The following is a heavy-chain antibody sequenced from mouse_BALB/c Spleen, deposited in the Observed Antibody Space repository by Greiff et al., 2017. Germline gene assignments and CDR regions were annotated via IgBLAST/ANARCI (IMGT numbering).Heavy chain of an antibody. Sequence: DVKLVESGGGLVQPGGSRKLSCAASGFTFSSFGMHWVRQAPEKGLEWVAYISSGSSTIYYADTVKGRFTISRDNPKNTLFLQMTSLRSEDTAMYYCARGGLKYAMDYWGQGTSVTVSS. CDR3: ARGGLKYAMDY. CDR2: ISSGSSTI. V-gene: IGHV5-17*02. J-gene: IGHJ4*01. D-gene: IGHD1-3*01. CDR1: GFTFSSFG.